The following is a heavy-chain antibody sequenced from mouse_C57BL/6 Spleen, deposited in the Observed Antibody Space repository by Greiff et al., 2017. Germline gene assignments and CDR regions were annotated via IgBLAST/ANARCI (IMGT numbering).Heavy chain of an antibody. CDR3: ARFDYDAGFAY. V-gene: IGHV1-81*01. CDR2: IYPRSGNT. CDR1: GYTFTSYG. Sequence: VKLQESGAELARPGASVKLSCKASGYTFTSYGISWVKQRTGQGLEWIGEIYPRSGNTYYNEKFKGKATLTADKSSSTAYMELRSLTSEDSAVYFCARFDYDAGFAYWGQGTLVTVSA. D-gene: IGHD2-4*01. J-gene: IGHJ3*01.